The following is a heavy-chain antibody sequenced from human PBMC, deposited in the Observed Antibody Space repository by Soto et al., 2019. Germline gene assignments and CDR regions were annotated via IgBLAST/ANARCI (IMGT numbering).Heavy chain of an antibody. Sequence: QVQLVQSGAELKEPGASVKVSCTASEYTFANHDINWVRQAPGRGLEWMGWMNPNSGSSGFAQKFQDRVTMTRDTSRDTAYMELRNLRSEDTAVYYCARGWGRWPHEKPGDYWGQGTLVTVS. CDR3: ARGWGRWPHEKPGDY. CDR2: MNPNSGSS. V-gene: IGHV1-8*01. J-gene: IGHJ4*02. CDR1: EYTFANHD. D-gene: IGHD3-16*01.